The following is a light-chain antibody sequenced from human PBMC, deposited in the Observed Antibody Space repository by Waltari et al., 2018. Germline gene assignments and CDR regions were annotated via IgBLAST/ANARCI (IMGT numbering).Light chain of an antibody. J-gene: IGKJ1*01. CDR2: AAS. CDR3: QQSHNTPWT. Sequence: DIQMTRSPSSLSASVGDRVTMTCRASQNIGIYLNWYQQKPGKAPKLLIYAASSLQSGVPSRFSGSGSGTDFTLTISSLQPEDFATYYCQQSHNTPWTFGQGTKVEIK. V-gene: IGKV1-39*01. CDR1: QNIGIY.